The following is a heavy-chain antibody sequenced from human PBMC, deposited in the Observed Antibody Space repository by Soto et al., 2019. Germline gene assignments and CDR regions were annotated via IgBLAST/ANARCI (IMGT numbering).Heavy chain of an antibody. V-gene: IGHV4-30-4*01. CDR2: ISYIGST. D-gene: IGHD2-15*01. CDR1: GGSISSGAYF. J-gene: IGHJ4*02. CDR3: ARGGGYDSFDF. Sequence: PSETLSLTCTVSGGSISSGAYFWNWIRQSPGKGLEWLGYISYIGSTYYNPSLKSRLSISRDTSKNQFSLKMTSVIDADTAVYFCARGGGYDSFDFWGQGIQVTVSS.